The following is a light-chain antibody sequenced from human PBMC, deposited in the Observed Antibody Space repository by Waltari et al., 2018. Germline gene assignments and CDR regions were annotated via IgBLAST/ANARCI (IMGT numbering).Light chain of an antibody. Sequence: IQFTQSPSSLSASVGDSVTITCRASQGISSYLAWYQQKPGKAPKLLIYAASTLQSGVPSRFSGSGSGTDFTLTIGSLQAEDFATYYCQQLNSYPFFGGGTKVEI. CDR3: QQLNSYPF. J-gene: IGKJ4*01. CDR1: QGISSY. V-gene: IGKV1-9*01. CDR2: AAS.